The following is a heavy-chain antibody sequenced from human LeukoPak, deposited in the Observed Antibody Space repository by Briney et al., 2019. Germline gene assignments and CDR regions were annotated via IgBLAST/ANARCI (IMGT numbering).Heavy chain of an antibody. CDR2: INPSGGST. V-gene: IGHV1-46*01. J-gene: IGHJ4*02. Sequence: ASVKVSCKASGFTFTSYYMHWVRQAPGQGLEWMGIINPSGGSTSYAQKFQGRVTMTRDTSTSTVYMELSSLRSEDTAVYYCARDAGNLDWLRTIDYWGQGTLVTVSS. CDR3: ARDAGNLDWLRTIDY. CDR1: GFTFTSYY. D-gene: IGHD3-9*01.